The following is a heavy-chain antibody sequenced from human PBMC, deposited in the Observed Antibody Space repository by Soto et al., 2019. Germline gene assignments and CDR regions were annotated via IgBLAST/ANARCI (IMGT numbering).Heavy chain of an antibody. CDR3: AKDPTYDYGYFDS. J-gene: IGHJ4*02. Sequence: PGGSLRLCCAASGFTFSSYAMNWVRQAPGKGLEWVSTIRTSVGDTYYAASVKGRFTISRDNSKSTVYLHLNSLRAEDTAIYYCAKDPTYDYGYFDSWGQGTLVTVSS. V-gene: IGHV3-23*01. CDR2: IRTSVGDT. D-gene: IGHD4-17*01. CDR1: GFTFSSYA.